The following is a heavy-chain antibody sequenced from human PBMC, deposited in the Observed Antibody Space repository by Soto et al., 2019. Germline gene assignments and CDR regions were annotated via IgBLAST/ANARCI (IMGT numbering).Heavy chain of an antibody. CDR2: IYYRGNT. CDR3: AREREILGSGMDV. J-gene: IGHJ6*02. Sequence: QVQVQESGPGLVKPSQTLSLTCNVSGDSVRSGGYYWGWIRQHPGKGLEWIGYIYYRGNTYYNPSLNGRVTISLDTSKNHVSLKMNSVTAADSAVYYCAREREILGSGMDVWGQGTTVTVSS. CDR1: GDSVRSGGYY. D-gene: IGHD1-26*01. V-gene: IGHV4-31*03.